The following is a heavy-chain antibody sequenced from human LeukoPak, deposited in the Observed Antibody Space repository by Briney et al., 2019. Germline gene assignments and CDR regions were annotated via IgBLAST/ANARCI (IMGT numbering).Heavy chain of an antibody. CDR2: INTNTGNP. D-gene: IGHD6-19*01. J-gene: IGHJ6*03. CDR3: ARDGYSSGWYYYYYYYMDV. V-gene: IGHV7-4-1*02. Sequence: ASVKVSCKASGYTFTSYAMNWVRQAPGQGLEWMGWINTNTGNPTYAQGFTGRFVFSLDTSVSTAYLQISSLKAEDTAVYYCARDGYSSGWYYYYYYYMDVWGKGTTVTVSS. CDR1: GYTFTSYA.